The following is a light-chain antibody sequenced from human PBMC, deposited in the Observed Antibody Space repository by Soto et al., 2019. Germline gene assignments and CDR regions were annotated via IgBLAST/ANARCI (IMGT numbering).Light chain of an antibody. J-gene: IGLJ3*02. CDR3: SSNTTAYTQV. Sequence: QSALSQPASVSGSPGQSITISCTGTSNDVGYYNYVSWYQQHPGQATKLMISEVTTRPSGVSDRFSGSKSGNTASLTISRRQAEDEAHYYCSSNTTAYTQVFGGGTKLTVL. V-gene: IGLV2-14*01. CDR2: EVT. CDR1: SNDVGYYNY.